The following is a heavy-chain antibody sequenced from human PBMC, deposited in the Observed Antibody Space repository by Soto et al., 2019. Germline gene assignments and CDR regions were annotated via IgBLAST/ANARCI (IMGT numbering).Heavy chain of an antibody. CDR2: MNPESRNT. CDR1: GYTFTSYD. J-gene: IGHJ4*02. D-gene: IGHD2-2*01. CDR3: ARFVRHQLPTIDF. Sequence: ASVKVSCKASGYTFTSYDINWVRQATGQGLEWMGWMNPESRNTGYAQKFQGRVTMTRDTSISTAYMELTSLRSEDTAVYYCARFVRHQLPTIDFWGQGTLVTVSS. V-gene: IGHV1-8*01.